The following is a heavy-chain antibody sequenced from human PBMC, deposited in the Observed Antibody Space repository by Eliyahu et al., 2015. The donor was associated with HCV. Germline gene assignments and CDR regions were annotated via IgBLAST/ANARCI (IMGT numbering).Heavy chain of an antibody. D-gene: IGHD6-6*01. Sequence: QVTMRESGPALVKPTQTXXLTCXFSXFXLRXSGLXVTWIRQPPGKALEWLARIDWDDDKYYSTSLKTRLTISKDTSKDQVVLTMTNMDPVDTATYYCARIPDQSRSSYFDYWGQGILVTVSS. CDR1: XFXLRXSGLX. CDR2: IDWDDDK. J-gene: IGHJ4*02. CDR3: ARIPDQSRSSYFDY. V-gene: IGHV2-70*13.